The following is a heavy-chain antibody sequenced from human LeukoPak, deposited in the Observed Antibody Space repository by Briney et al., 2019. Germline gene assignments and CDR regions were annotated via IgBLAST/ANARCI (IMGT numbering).Heavy chain of an antibody. V-gene: IGHV4-34*01. J-gene: IGHJ4*02. Sequence: SETLSLTCDVYDGSFSGYYWSWIRQPPGKGLEWIGEISHTGSTTYNPSLKSRVTISVDMSKNHFSLNLSSVTAADTAVYYCARGLKDEWELLPPPDYWGQGTLVTVSS. CDR2: ISHTGST. CDR1: DGSFSGYY. D-gene: IGHD1-26*01. CDR3: ARGLKDEWELLPPPDY.